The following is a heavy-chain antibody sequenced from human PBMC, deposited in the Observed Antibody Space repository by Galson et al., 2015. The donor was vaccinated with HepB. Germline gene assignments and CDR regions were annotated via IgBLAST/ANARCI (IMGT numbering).Heavy chain of an antibody. CDR1: GFSFGSYA. CDR3: AKGSGFCRGGSCLNWFDP. V-gene: IGHV3-23*01. J-gene: IGHJ5*02. CDR2: VSYSGANT. D-gene: IGHD2-15*01. Sequence: SLRLSCAASGFSFGSYAISWVRQVPGKGLEWVSVVSYSGANTYYADSVKGRFTISRDNSKNTLYLQMNRLRAEDTAIYYCAKGSGFCRGGSCLNWFDPWGQGTLVTVFS.